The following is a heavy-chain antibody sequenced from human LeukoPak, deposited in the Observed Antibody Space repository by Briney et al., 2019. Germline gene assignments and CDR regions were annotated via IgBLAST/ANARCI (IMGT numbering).Heavy chain of an antibody. CDR3: ARRGGGYYGSGSYYSRQYYYGMDV. J-gene: IGHJ6*02. CDR1: GYTFTSYD. D-gene: IGHD3-10*01. V-gene: IGHV1-8*01. Sequence: GASVKVSWKASGYTFTSYDINWVRQATGQGLEWMGWMNPNSGNRGYAQKFQGRVTMTRNTSISTAYMELSCLRSEDTAVYYCARRGGGYYGSGSYYSRQYYYGMDVWGQGTTVTVSS. CDR2: MNPNSGNR.